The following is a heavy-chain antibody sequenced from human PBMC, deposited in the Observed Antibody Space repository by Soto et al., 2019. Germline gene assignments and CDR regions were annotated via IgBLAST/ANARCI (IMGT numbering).Heavy chain of an antibody. CDR1: GGSISSSSYY. Sequence: SETLSLTCTVSGGSISSSSYYWGWIRQPPGKGLEWIGSIYYSGSTYYNPSLKSRVTISVDTSKNQFSLKLSSVTAADTAVYYCALHYDFWSGYEINWFDPWGQGTLVTVSS. CDR3: ALHYDFWSGYEINWFDP. V-gene: IGHV4-39*01. J-gene: IGHJ5*02. D-gene: IGHD3-3*01. CDR2: IYYSGST.